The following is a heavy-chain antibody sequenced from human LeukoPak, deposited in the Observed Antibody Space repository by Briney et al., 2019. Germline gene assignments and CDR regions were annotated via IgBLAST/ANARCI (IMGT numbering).Heavy chain of an antibody. V-gene: IGHV3-23*01. D-gene: IGHD1-26*01. CDR2: ISGSGGST. J-gene: IGHJ5*02. CDR3: AKDRPLTFGRVRGWFDP. Sequence: GGSLRLSCAASGFTFSSYAMSWVRQAPGKGLEWVSAISGSGGSTYYADSVKGRFTISRDNSKNTLYLQMNSLRAEDTAVYYCAKDRPLTFGRVRGWFDPWGQGTLVTVSS. CDR1: GFTFSSYA.